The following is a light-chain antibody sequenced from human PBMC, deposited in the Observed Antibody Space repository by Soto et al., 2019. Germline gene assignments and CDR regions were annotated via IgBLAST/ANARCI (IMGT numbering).Light chain of an antibody. CDR1: SSDVGGYDY. Sequence: QSVLTQPPSASVSPGQSVTISCPGTSSDVGGYDYVSWYQQHPGKAPKLIIYEVSKRTSGVSDRFSGSKSGTTASLTGSGLKAEDEADYYGSSYAGSNNFVVFGGGTKVTV. CDR3: SSYAGSNNFVV. J-gene: IGLJ2*01. CDR2: EVS. V-gene: IGLV2-8*01.